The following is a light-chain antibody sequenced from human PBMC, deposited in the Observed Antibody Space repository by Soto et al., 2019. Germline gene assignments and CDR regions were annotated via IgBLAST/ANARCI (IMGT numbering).Light chain of an antibody. CDR2: DAS. Sequence: DIQMTQSPSSLSASVGDRVTITCQASQDINNYLNWYQQKAGKAPKLLIYDASNLQTGVPSRFSGSGSGTDFTFTITSLQPEDVATYYCQQYDNFPPLTFGPGTKVDIE. CDR3: QQYDNFPPLT. J-gene: IGKJ3*01. V-gene: IGKV1-33*01. CDR1: QDINNY.